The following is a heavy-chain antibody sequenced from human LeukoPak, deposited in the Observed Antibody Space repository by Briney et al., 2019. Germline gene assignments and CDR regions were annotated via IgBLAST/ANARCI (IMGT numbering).Heavy chain of an antibody. V-gene: IGHV1-69*13. J-gene: IGHJ4*02. Sequence: SVKVSCKASGGTFRNYVVTWVRQAPGQGLEWMGGIIPMFGTGNYAQKLQGRVTITADESTSTAYMELSSLRLEDTAVYYCVIFPRDTLRYSADYWGQGTLVTVSS. CDR2: IIPMFGTG. CDR3: VIFPRDTLRYSADY. D-gene: IGHD3-3*02. CDR1: GGTFRNYV.